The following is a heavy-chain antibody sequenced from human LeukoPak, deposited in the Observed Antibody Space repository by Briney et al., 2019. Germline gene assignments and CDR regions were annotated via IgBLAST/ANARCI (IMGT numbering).Heavy chain of an antibody. D-gene: IGHD5-18*01. V-gene: IGHV1-18*04. Sequence: ASVKVSCKASGYTFTGYGISWVRQAPGQGLEWMGWISAYNGNTNYAQKLQGRVTMTTDTSTSTAYMELRSLRSDDTAVYYCASGKATAMAQGYWGQGTLVTVSS. J-gene: IGHJ4*02. CDR3: ASGKATAMAQGY. CDR2: ISAYNGNT. CDR1: GYTFTGYG.